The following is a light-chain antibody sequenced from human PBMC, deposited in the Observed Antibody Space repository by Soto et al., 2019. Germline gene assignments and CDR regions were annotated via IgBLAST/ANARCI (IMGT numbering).Light chain of an antibody. CDR2: GAS. CDR3: QQYNNWPGKT. CDR1: QNVSIK. J-gene: IGKJ1*01. Sequence: DIATTQSPSTLSVSPGERATLSCRATQNVSIKLAWYQQKPAQAPRLLIYGASTRATGSPARCSGSGSGTEFTLTISSLQSEDFAVYYCQQYNNWPGKTFGQGTKVDIK. V-gene: IGKV3-15*01.